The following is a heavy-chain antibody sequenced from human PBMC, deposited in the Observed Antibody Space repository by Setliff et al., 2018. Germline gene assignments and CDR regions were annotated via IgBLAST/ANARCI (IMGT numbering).Heavy chain of an antibody. J-gene: IGHJ6*02. V-gene: IGHV4-61*02. D-gene: IGHD3-10*01. CDR3: ARGSTMIQGVRLYYYGLDV. CDR2: IYAIRST. Sequence: SETLSLTCIVSGGSISSATSYWNWIRQPAGKELEWIGRIYAIRSTNYNPSLKSRVTISLDTSNNQFSLKLSSVTAADTAVYYCARGSTMIQGVRLYYYGLDVWGQGTTVTVS. CDR1: GGSISSATSY.